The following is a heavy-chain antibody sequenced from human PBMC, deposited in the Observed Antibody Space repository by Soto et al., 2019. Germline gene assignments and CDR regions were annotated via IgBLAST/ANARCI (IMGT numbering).Heavy chain of an antibody. D-gene: IGHD3-22*01. CDR1: GGSISSYY. CDR2: IYYSGST. J-gene: IGHJ4*02. Sequence: SETLSLTCTVSGGSISSYYWSWIRQPPGKGLEWIGYIYYSGSTNYNPSLKSRVTISVDTSKNQFSLKLSSVTAADTAAYYCARGVGYYYDSSGYYYTFDYWGQGTLVTVSS. CDR3: ARGVGYYYDSSGYYYTFDY. V-gene: IGHV4-59*01.